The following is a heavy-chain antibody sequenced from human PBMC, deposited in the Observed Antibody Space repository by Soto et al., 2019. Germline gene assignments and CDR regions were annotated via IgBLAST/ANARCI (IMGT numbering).Heavy chain of an antibody. CDR3: ARIGDSPDYYYYMDV. D-gene: IGHD2-21*01. V-gene: IGHV4-34*01. Sequence: SETLSLTCAVYGGSFSGYYWSWIRQPPGKGLEWIGEINHSGSTNYNPSLKSRVTISVDTSKNQFSLKLSSVTAADTAVYYCARIGDSPDYYYYMDVWGKGTTVTVSS. J-gene: IGHJ6*03. CDR1: GGSFSGYY. CDR2: INHSGST.